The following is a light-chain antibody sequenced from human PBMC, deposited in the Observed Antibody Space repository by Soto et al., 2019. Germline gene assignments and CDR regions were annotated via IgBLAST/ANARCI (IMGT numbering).Light chain of an antibody. V-gene: IGLV2-14*01. CDR3: TSYTSSSTLYVV. CDR2: DVT. J-gene: IGLJ2*01. Sequence: QSALTQPASVSGSPGQSITISCTGTSSDVGGYNDVSWYQQHPGKAPKLMIYDVTNRPSGVSNRFSGSKSGNTASLTISGLQAEDEAYYYCTSYTSSSTLYVVFGGGTKLTVL. CDR1: SSDVGGYND.